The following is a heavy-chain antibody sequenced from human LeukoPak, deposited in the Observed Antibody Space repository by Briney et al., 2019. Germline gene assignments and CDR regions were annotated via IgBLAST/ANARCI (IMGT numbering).Heavy chain of an antibody. D-gene: IGHD3-16*02. Sequence: SETLSLTCAVYGVSFSAYYWSWIRQPPGKGLEWIWEINHSGSANYNPSLKSRVTISADTSKNQSSMKLSSVTAADKAVYYCARGRGSPVWGSYRYPLDYWGQGTLVTVSS. CDR1: GVSFSAYY. CDR3: ARGRGSPVWGSYRYPLDY. CDR2: INHSGSA. J-gene: IGHJ4*02. V-gene: IGHV4-34*01.